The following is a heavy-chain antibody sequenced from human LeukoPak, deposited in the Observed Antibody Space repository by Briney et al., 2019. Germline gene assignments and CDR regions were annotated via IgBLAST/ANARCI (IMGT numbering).Heavy chain of an antibody. D-gene: IGHD1-26*01. CDR3: ARSGTYYGFSDY. Sequence: GESLKISCKGSGYSFTRYWIGWVRQMPVKGLEWMGIIYPGDSDTRYSPSFHGQVTISADKSISTAYLQWNSLKASDTAIYYCARSGTYYGFSDYWGQGTLVTVSS. CDR1: GYSFTRYW. V-gene: IGHV5-51*01. CDR2: IYPGDSDT. J-gene: IGHJ4*02.